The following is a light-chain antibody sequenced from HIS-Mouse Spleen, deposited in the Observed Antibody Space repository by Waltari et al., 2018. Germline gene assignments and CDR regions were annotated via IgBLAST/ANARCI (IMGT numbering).Light chain of an antibody. CDR2: EVS. V-gene: IGLV2-14*01. CDR3: SSYTSSSTWV. Sequence: QSALTQPASVSGSPGQSITLSCPGTSSDVGGYNYVSWYQQHPGKAPKLMIYEVSNRPSGVSNRFSGSKSGNTASLTISGLQAEDEADYYCSSYTSSSTWVFGGGTKLTVL. J-gene: IGLJ3*02. CDR1: SSDVGGYNY.